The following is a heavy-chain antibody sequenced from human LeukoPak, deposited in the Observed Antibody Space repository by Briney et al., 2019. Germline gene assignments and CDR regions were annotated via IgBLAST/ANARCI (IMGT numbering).Heavy chain of an antibody. CDR2: INPNSGDT. CDR3: ATQRGSYLWGTDFDC. CDR1: GYTFTGYY. Sequence: ASVKVSCKASGYTFTGYYMHWVRQAPGQGLEWMGWINPNSGDTKYAQKFQGRVTMIRDTSISTAYMELSRLRSDDTAVYYCATQRGSYLWGTDFDCWGQGTLVTVSS. D-gene: IGHD3-16*01. J-gene: IGHJ4*02. V-gene: IGHV1-2*02.